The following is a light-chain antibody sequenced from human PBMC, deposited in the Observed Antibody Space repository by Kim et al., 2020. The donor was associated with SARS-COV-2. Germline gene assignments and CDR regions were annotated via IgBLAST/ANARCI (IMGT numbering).Light chain of an antibody. V-gene: IGLV2-11*01. J-gene: IGLJ3*02. Sequence: QSALTQPRSVSGSPGQSVTISCTGTSNDVGGYNYVSWYQHHPGKAPKLMICDVSKRPSGVPDHFSGSKSGNTASLTISGLQAEDEADYFCCSYAGGYTWLFGGGTKLTVL. CDR3: CSYAGGYTWL. CDR2: DVS. CDR1: SNDVGGYNY.